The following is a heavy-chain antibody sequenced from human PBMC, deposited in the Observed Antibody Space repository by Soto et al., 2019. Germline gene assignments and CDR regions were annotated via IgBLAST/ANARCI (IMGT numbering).Heavy chain of an antibody. D-gene: IGHD1-20*01. Sequence: GESLKISCKGSGYSFSNYWIGWVRQMPGKGLEWMGLIYPRDSDTRYSPSFQGRATIMADKSISTAYLQWSSLRVSETAQYYRVRPPDNWHPFDYWGQGTQVTISS. CDR1: GYSFSNYW. V-gene: IGHV5-51*01. CDR2: IYPRDSDT. J-gene: IGHJ4*02. CDR3: VRPPDNWHPFDY.